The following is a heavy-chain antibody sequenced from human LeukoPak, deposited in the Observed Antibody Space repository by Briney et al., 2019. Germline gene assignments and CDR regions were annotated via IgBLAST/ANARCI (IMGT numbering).Heavy chain of an antibody. CDR2: IYSGGST. Sequence: GGSLRLSCAASGFTFSSNYMSWVRQARGKGLEWVSVIYSGGSTYYADSVKGRFTISRDNSKNTLYLQMNSLRAEDTAAYYCAKFAQRYCSGGSCHPFDYWGQGTLVTVSS. J-gene: IGHJ4*02. D-gene: IGHD2-15*01. CDR1: GFTFSSNY. V-gene: IGHV3-66*01. CDR3: AKFAQRYCSGGSCHPFDY.